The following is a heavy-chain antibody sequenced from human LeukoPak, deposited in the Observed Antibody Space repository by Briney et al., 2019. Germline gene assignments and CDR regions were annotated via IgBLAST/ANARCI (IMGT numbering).Heavy chain of an antibody. CDR2: IRYDGSNK. CDR3: AKTKNYYDSSGPFDY. CDR1: GFTFSSYG. D-gene: IGHD3-22*01. Sequence: GGSLRLSCAASGFTFSSYGMHWVRQAPGKGLEWVAIIRYDGSNKYYADSVKGRFTISRDNSKNTLYLQMNSLRAEDTAVYYCAKTKNYYDSSGPFDYWGQGTLVTVSS. J-gene: IGHJ4*02. V-gene: IGHV3-30*02.